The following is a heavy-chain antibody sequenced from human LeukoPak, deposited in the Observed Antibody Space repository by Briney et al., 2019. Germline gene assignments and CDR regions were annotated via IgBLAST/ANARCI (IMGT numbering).Heavy chain of an antibody. CDR2: INHSGST. J-gene: IGHJ3*02. CDR1: GGSFSGYY. Sequence: SETLSLTCAVYGGSFSGYYWSWIRQPPGKGLEWIGEINHSGSTNYNPSLKSRVTISVDTSKNQFSLKLSSVTAADTAVYYCAGGRLLLRAFDIWGQGTMVTVSS. D-gene: IGHD3-22*01. CDR3: AGGRLLLRAFDI. V-gene: IGHV4-34*01.